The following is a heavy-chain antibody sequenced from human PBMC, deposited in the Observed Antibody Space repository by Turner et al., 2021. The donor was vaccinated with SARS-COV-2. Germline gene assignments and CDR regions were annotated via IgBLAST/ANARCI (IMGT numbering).Heavy chain of an antibody. D-gene: IGHD3-22*01. CDR1: GFTFSSYG. Sequence: QVQLVASGGGVVQPGRSLRLSCAASGFTFSSYGMHWVRQAPGKGLEWVAIISYDGSNKYYADSVKGRFTISRDNSKNTLYLQMNSLRAEDTAVYYCAKIVGVLDYWGQGTLVTVSS. CDR3: AKIVGVLDY. J-gene: IGHJ4*02. CDR2: ISYDGSNK. V-gene: IGHV3-30*18.